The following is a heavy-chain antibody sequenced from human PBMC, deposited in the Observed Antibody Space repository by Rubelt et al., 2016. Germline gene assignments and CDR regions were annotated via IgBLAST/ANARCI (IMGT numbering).Heavy chain of an antibody. D-gene: IGHD5/OR15-5a*01. J-gene: IGHJ4*02. V-gene: IGHV3-21*01. CDR3: ARGAGSTATYRHFDY. Sequence: EYVSSISSSSTNVHFADSVKGRFSISRDNAKDSLYLQMNSLRVEDTAVYYCARGAGSTATYRHFDYWGQGTLVTVSS. CDR2: ISSSSTNV.